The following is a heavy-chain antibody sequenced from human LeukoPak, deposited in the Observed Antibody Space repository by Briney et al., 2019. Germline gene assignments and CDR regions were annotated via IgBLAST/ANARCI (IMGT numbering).Heavy chain of an antibody. V-gene: IGHV3-21*01. D-gene: IGHD4-23*01. J-gene: IGHJ3*02. CDR2: ISSSSSYI. CDR1: GFTFSSYS. Sequence: GGSVRLSCAASGFTFSSYSMNWVRQAPGKGLECVPSISSSSSYIYYTDSVKDRFNISRDNAKYSLYLQMNSMRAEDTAVYYCVLTVVTPDAFDIWGQGTMVTVSS. CDR3: VLTVVTPDAFDI.